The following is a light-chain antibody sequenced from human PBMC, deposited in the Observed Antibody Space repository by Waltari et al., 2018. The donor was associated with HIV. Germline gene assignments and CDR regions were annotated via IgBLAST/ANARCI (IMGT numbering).Light chain of an antibody. V-gene: IGLV1-47*01. Sequence: QSVLTQPPSASGTPGQRVTLSCSGSSSNIGRYYVYWYQQLPGTAPKLLIYSNNQRPSGVPDRFSGSKSGTSASLAISGLRSEDEADYYCAAWTDSLSGVVFGGGTKLSVL. CDR3: AAWTDSLSGVV. J-gene: IGLJ2*01. CDR2: SNN. CDR1: SSNIGRYY.